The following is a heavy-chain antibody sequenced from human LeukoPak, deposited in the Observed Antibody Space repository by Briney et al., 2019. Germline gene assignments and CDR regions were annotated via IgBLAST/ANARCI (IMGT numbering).Heavy chain of an antibody. J-gene: IGHJ4*02. Sequence: PGRSLRLSCAASGFTFSSYGMHWVRQAPGKGLEWVAVISYDGSNKYYADSVKGRFTISRDNSKNTLYLQMNSLRAEDTAVYYCAKNHGYYGSGSYYNRPYYFDYWGQGTLVTVSS. CDR1: GFTFSSYG. D-gene: IGHD3-10*01. V-gene: IGHV3-30*18. CDR3: AKNHGYYGSGSYYNRPYYFDY. CDR2: ISYDGSNK.